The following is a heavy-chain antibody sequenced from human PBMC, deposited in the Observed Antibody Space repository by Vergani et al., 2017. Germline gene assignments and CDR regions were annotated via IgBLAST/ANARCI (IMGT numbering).Heavy chain of an antibody. D-gene: IGHD5-12*01. V-gene: IGHV4-59*08. CDR3: ARHDSYGGYSPPQHYFDY. Sequence: QVQLQESGPGLVKPSETLSLTCTVSGGSISSYYWSWIRQPPGKGLEWIGSIYYSGSTNYNPSLKSRVTISVDTSKNQFSLKLSSVTAADTAVYYCARHDSYGGYSPPQHYFDYWGQGPLVTVSS. CDR2: IYYSGST. CDR1: GGSISSYY. J-gene: IGHJ4*02.